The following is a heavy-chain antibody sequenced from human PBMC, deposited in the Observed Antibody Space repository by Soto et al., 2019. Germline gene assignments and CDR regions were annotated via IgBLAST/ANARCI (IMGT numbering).Heavy chain of an antibody. D-gene: IGHD2-21*02. CDR2: IYYSGNT. CDR1: GGSTSSDNY. CDR3: VRTARQGAVAPHWFDR. Sequence: PSETLSLTCTVSGGSTSSDNYWSWIRQPPGKGLEWIGHIYYSGNTDYNPSLKSRLAISVDTSKNQFSLKLTSVTAAETAVYYCVRTARQGAVAPHWFDRWGQGTQVTVSS. J-gene: IGHJ5*02. V-gene: IGHV4-30-4*01.